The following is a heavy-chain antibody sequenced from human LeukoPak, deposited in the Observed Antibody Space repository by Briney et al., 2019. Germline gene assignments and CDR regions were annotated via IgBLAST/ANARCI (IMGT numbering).Heavy chain of an antibody. J-gene: IGHJ4*02. CDR3: AKDARRTNGWYFFDY. Sequence: GGSLRLSCAVSGFTFSSQAMGWVRQAPGKGLEWVSVISDSGGITYYADSVKGRFTISRDNSKKMLFLQMSSLRAEDTAVYYCAKDARRTNGWYFFDYWGRGTLVTVSS. V-gene: IGHV3-23*01. CDR2: ISDSGGIT. CDR1: GFTFSSQA. D-gene: IGHD6-19*01.